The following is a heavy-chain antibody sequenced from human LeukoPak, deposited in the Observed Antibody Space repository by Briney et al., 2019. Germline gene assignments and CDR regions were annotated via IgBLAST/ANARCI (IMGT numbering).Heavy chain of an antibody. D-gene: IGHD3-22*01. J-gene: IGHJ3*02. CDR1: GFTFSTAW. CDR3: TYSQDSDYLRDFDI. CDR2: IKSKSDGGTT. Sequence: GGSLRLSCAASGFTFSTAWMSWVRQAPGKGLEWVGRIKSKSDGGTTDYAAPVKGRFTISRDDSKNAPYLQMNSLKTEDTAVYSCTYSQDSDYLRDFDIWGQGTMVTVSS. V-gene: IGHV3-15*01.